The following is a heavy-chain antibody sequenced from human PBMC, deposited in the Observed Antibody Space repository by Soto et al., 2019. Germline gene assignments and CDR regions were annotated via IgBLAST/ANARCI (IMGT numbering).Heavy chain of an antibody. V-gene: IGHV4-59*01. J-gene: IGHJ4*02. Sequence: XETLSLTCGVSGCSITSYYWTWIRQPPGKGLEWIGYIYHSGTTVYNPSLKSRVTMSVDTSKNQFSLELKSLTAADTAVYYCARVVTVTLDYWGQGAPVTVSS. CDR2: IYHSGTT. D-gene: IGHD4-17*01. CDR1: GCSITSYY. CDR3: ARVVTVTLDY.